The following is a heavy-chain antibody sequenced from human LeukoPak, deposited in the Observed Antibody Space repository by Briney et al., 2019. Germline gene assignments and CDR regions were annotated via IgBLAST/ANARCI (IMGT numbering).Heavy chain of an antibody. CDR3: ARQILWFGELFDY. CDR1: GFTFSSHW. CDR2: TNSDATTT. D-gene: IGHD3-10*01. Sequence: GGSLRLSCVASGFTFSSHWMHWVRQVPGQGLVWLSRTNSDATTTTYADSVKGRFAISRDNAKNTVYLQMNSPRAEDTAAYYCARQILWFGELFDYWGKGTLVTVSS. J-gene: IGHJ4*02. V-gene: IGHV3-74*01.